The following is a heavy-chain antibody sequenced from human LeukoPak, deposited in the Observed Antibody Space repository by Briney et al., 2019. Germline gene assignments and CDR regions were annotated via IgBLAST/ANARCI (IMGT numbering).Heavy chain of an antibody. Sequence: PSETLSLTCAVYGGSFSGYYWSWIRQPPGKGLEWIGEINHSGSTNYNPSLKSRVTISVDTSKNQFSLKLSSVTAADTAVYYCARAAMAGNDYWGQGTLVTVSS. CDR1: GGSFSGYY. D-gene: IGHD6-19*01. CDR3: ARAAMAGNDY. CDR2: INHSGST. J-gene: IGHJ4*02. V-gene: IGHV4-34*01.